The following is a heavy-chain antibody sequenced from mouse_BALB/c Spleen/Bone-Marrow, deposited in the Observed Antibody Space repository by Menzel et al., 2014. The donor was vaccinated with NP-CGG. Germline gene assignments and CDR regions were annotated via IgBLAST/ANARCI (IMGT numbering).Heavy chain of an antibody. D-gene: IGHD2-1*01. CDR2: ISNGGGST. Sequence: EVKLMESGGGLVQPGGSLKLSCAASGFTFSSYTMSWVRQTPEKRLEWVAYISNGGGSTYHPDTVKGRFTISRDNAKNTLYLQMSSLKSEDTAMYYCARQIYYRYFDYWRPGTTLTASS. J-gene: IGHJ2*01. V-gene: IGHV5-12-2*01. CDR1: GFTFSSYT. CDR3: ARQIYYRYFDY.